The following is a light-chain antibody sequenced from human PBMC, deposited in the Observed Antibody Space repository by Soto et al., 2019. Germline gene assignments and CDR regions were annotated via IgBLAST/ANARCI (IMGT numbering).Light chain of an antibody. V-gene: IGKV1-5*01. CDR3: QQYNSYSWT. CDR1: QSISSW. J-gene: IGKJ1*01. CDR2: DAS. Sequence: DIQMTQSPSTLSSSVGDRVTITCRASQSISSWLAWYKQKPGKAPKLLIYDASSLESGVPSRFSGSGSGTEFTLTISSLQPDDFETYYCQQYNSYSWTFGQGTKVDIK.